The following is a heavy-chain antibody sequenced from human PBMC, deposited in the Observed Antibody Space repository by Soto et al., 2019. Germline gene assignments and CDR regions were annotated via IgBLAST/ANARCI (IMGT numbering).Heavy chain of an antibody. CDR2: ISSSSSYI. Sequence: GGSLRLSCAASGFTFSSYSMNWVRQAPGKGLEWVSSISSSSSYIYYADSVKGRFTISRDNAKNSLYLQMNSLRAEDTAVYYCARATSRGITNEAFDIWGQGTMVTVSS. J-gene: IGHJ3*02. D-gene: IGHD3-16*01. CDR1: GFTFSSYS. V-gene: IGHV3-21*01. CDR3: ARATSRGITNEAFDI.